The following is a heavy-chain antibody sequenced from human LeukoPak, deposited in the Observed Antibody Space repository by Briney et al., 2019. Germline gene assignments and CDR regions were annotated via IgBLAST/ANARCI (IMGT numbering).Heavy chain of an antibody. CDR3: ARVSHPQQPLDY. V-gene: IGHV3-48*04. CDR2: ISSRSTTI. J-gene: IGHJ4*02. Sequence: GGSLRLSCAASGFTFSSYSMHWVRQAPGKGLEWVSYISSRSTTIYYTDSVKGRFTLSRDNAKSSLYLQMNSLRAEDTAVYYCARVSHPQQPLDYWGQGTLVTVSS. CDR1: GFTFSSYS. D-gene: IGHD6-13*01.